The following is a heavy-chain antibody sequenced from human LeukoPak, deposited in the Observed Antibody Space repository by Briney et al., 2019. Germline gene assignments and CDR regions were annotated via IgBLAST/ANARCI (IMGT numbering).Heavy chain of an antibody. Sequence: GGSLRLSCAASGFTFSSYSMNWVRQAPGKGLELVSSISSSSSYIYYADSVKGRFTISRDNAKNSLYLQMNSLRAEDTAVYYCARDFERFLEWSQFDPWGQGTLVTVSS. J-gene: IGHJ5*02. CDR2: ISSSSSYI. CDR3: ARDFERFLEWSQFDP. V-gene: IGHV3-21*01. D-gene: IGHD3-3*01. CDR1: GFTFSSYS.